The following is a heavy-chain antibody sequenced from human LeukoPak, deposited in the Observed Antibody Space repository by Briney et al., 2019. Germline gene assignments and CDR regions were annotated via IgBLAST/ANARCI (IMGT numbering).Heavy chain of an antibody. D-gene: IGHD1-26*01. Sequence: GGSLRLCCAVSGFSFRDFGFHWVRQAPGKGLEWVAVTWYDESQKYYADSVKGRFTISKDNSKNTLYLEMSSLRVEDTAVYYCAKWEGTRQFYFGYWGQGALVTVAS. CDR3: AKWEGTRQFYFGY. V-gene: IGHV3-33*06. CDR1: GFSFRDFG. CDR2: TWYDESQK. J-gene: IGHJ4*02.